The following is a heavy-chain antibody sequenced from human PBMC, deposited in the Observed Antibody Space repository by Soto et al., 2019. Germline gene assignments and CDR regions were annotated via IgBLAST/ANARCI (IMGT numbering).Heavy chain of an antibody. D-gene: IGHD3-22*01. CDR3: ARDSGGCGYEIDY. J-gene: IGHJ4*02. Sequence: AGSPTLSCAASGFPFSAYGMHWVRQAPGKGLQWVAVIWFDGGNAYYADSVRGRFTISRDNSKNTLSLQMNSLTDADTAVYYCARDSGGCGYEIDYWGQGTLVTVSS. CDR2: IWFDGGNA. V-gene: IGHV3-33*01. CDR1: GFPFSAYG.